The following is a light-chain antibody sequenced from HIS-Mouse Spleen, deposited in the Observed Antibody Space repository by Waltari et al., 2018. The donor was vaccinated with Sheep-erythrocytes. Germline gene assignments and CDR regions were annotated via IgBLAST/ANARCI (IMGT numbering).Light chain of an antibody. V-gene: IGKV1-9*01. CDR2: AAS. Sequence: DIQLTQSPSFLSASVGDRVTITCRASQGISSYLAWYQQKPGKAPKLLIYAASTLQSGVPSRFSGSGSGTEFTLTINSLQPEDFATYYCQQSYSTPPFTFGPGTKVDIK. CDR1: QGISSY. CDR3: QQSYSTPPFT. J-gene: IGKJ3*01.